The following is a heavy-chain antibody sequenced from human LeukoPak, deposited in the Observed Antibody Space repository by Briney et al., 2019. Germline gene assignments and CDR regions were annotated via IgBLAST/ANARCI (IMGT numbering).Heavy chain of an antibody. Sequence: GGSLRLSCAAPGFTFSSYAVSWVRQAPGKGLEWVSAIIGSGGSTYYADSVKGRFTISRDNSKNTLYLQMNSLRAEDTAVYYCAKEAVRELLKGNAFEIWGQGTMVTVSS. CDR2: IIGSGGST. V-gene: IGHV3-23*01. CDR1: GFTFSSYA. D-gene: IGHD1-26*01. J-gene: IGHJ3*02. CDR3: AKEAVRELLKGNAFEI.